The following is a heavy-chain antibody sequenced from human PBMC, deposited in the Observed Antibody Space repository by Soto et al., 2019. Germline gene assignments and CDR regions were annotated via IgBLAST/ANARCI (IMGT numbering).Heavy chain of an antibody. CDR2: ISYDGSNE. CDR3: ARAGTGDLGDY. V-gene: IGHV3-30-3*01. J-gene: IGHJ4*02. D-gene: IGHD7-27*01. CDR1: GFTFSSYA. Sequence: GGSLRLSCAASGFTFSSYAMHWVRQAPGKGLEWVAVISYDGSNEYYADSVKGRFTISRDNSKNTLYLQMNSLRAEDTAVYYCARAGTGDLGDYWGQGTLVTVSS.